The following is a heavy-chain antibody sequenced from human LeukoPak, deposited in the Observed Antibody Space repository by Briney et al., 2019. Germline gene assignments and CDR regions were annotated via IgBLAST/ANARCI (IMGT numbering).Heavy chain of an antibody. J-gene: IGHJ5*02. Sequence: ASVKVSCKTSGGTFNNSAISWVRQAPGQGLERLGGIMPLFGTAGYAQKFQGRVTITKDESTGTVYLELTSLTSDDTAVYYCARDVHGDYGSGWFDPWGQGTLVSVSS. V-gene: IGHV1-69*05. CDR3: ARDVHGDYGSGWFDP. CDR1: GGTFNNSA. D-gene: IGHD4-17*01. CDR2: IMPLFGTA.